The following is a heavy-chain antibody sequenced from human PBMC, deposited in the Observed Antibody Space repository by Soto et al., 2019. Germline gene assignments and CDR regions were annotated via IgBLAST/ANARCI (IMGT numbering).Heavy chain of an antibody. CDR3: ARGMVDRLDY. V-gene: IGHV4-34*01. D-gene: IGHD2-15*01. J-gene: IGHJ4*02. Sequence: LSLTCAVYGGSFSGYYWSWIRQPPGKGLEWIGEINHSGSTNYNPSLKSRVTISVDTSKNQFSLKLSSVTAADTAVYYCARGMVDRLDYRGQGTLVTVSS. CDR1: GGSFSGYY. CDR2: INHSGST.